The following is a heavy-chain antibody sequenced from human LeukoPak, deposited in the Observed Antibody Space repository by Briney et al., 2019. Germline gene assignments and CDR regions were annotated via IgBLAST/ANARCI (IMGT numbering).Heavy chain of an antibody. V-gene: IGHV1-18*01. CDR3: ARSSDSGSCQISVPSAY. CDR2: ISAYNGNT. Sequence: ASVKVSCKASGYTFTSYGISWVRQAPGQGLEWMGWISAYNGNTNYAQKLQGRVTMTTDTSTSTAYMELRSLRSDDTAVYYCARSSDSGSCQISVPSAYWGQGTLVTVSS. J-gene: IGHJ4*02. CDR1: GYTFTSYG. D-gene: IGHD1-26*01.